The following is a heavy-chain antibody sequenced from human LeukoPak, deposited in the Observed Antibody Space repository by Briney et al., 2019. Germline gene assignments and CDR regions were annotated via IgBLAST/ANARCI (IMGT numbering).Heavy chain of an antibody. V-gene: IGHV3-7*03. CDR1: GFTFSSYW. CDR3: AKVSVRARPPTFDY. J-gene: IGHJ4*02. Sequence: GGSLRLSCAASGFTFSSYWMSWVRQAPGKGLEWVANIKQDGSEKYYVDSVKGRFTISRDNAKNSLYLQMSSLRAEDTAVYYCAKVSVRARPPTFDYWGQGTLVTVSS. CDR2: IKQDGSEK. D-gene: IGHD1-26*01.